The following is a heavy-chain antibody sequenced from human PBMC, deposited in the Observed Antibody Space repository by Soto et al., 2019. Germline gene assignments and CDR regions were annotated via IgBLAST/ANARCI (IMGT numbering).Heavy chain of an antibody. D-gene: IGHD6-19*01. Sequence: PXETRFLTCTVAGGSVSSGSYYWSWIRQPPGKGLEWIGYMYNSGSTNYNPSLKSRVIISVDTSKNQFSLKLSSVTAADTAVYYCARVSSGWYYFDYWGQGTLFTVSS. CDR2: MYNSGST. J-gene: IGHJ4*02. CDR3: ARVSSGWYYFDY. V-gene: IGHV4-61*01. CDR1: GGSVSSGSYY.